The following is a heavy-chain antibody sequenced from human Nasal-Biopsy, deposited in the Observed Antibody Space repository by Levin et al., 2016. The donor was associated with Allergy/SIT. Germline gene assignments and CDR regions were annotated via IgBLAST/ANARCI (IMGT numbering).Heavy chain of an antibody. J-gene: IGHJ6*02. CDR1: GFTFSHYG. V-gene: IGHV3-30*18. CDR2: ISYDGGEI. Sequence: GESLKISCAASGFTFSHYGIHWVRQAPGKGLEWVAVISYDGGEIYYADSVKGRFTISRDNSKNTLFLQMNNLRHEDTAVYFCAKDPTGSGRRGAMDVWGLGTTVTVSS. CDR3: AKDPTGSGRRGAMDV. D-gene: IGHD3-10*01.